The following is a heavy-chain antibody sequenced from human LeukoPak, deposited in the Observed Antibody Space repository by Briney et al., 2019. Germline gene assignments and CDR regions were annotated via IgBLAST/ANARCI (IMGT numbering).Heavy chain of an antibody. J-gene: IGHJ4*02. D-gene: IGHD1-7*01. Sequence: ASVKVSCKASGYTFTSYGITWLRQAPGQGPEWMGWISPNNAKTDSAQKFQGRVTMTRDTSISTAYMELSRLRSDDTAVYYCARDRGSITVTPDVWGQGTLVTVSS. CDR1: GYTFTSYG. CDR3: ARDRGSITVTPDV. CDR2: ISPNNAKT. V-gene: IGHV1-2*02.